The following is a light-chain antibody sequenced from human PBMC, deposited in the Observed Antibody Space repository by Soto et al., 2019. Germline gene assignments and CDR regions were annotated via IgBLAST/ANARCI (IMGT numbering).Light chain of an antibody. J-gene: IGKJ1*01. CDR1: QNVNSN. CDR3: QQYNNWPRT. V-gene: IGKV3-15*01. Sequence: EIVMTQSPASLSVSPGERATLSCRASQNVNSNLAWYQQKPGQAPRFLIYGASTRATGIPARFSGSGSGTDFTLTISRLEPEDFAVYYCQQYNNWPRTFGQGTKVDIK. CDR2: GAS.